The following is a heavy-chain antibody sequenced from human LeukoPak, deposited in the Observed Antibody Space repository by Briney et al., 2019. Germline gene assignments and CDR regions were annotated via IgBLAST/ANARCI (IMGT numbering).Heavy chain of an antibody. J-gene: IGHJ4*02. CDR1: GGSISSSSYY. D-gene: IGHD5-24*01. CDR3: ARGRSATRWALPHLDR. V-gene: IGHV4-39*07. CDR2: IYYSGNT. Sequence: SETLSLTCTVSGGSISSSSYYWGWIRQPPGKELEWIGSIYYSGNTYYNPSLKNRVTISVDTSKNQFSLKLSSVTAADTAVYYCARGRSATRWALPHLDRWGQGTLVTVSS.